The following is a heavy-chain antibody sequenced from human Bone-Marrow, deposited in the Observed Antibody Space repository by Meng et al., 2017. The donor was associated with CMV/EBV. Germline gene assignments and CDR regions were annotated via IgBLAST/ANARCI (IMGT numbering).Heavy chain of an antibody. D-gene: IGHD2-2*01. CDR1: GGTFSSYA. CDR3: AMGGIVVVPAAIPVLRDYYYYGMDV. V-gene: IGHV1-69*10. J-gene: IGHJ6*02. CDR2: IIPILGIA. Sequence: SVKVSCKASGGTFSSYAISWVRQAPGQGLEWMGGIIPILGIANYAQKFQGRVTITADKSTSTAYMELSSLRSEDTAVYYCAMGGIVVVPAAIPVLRDYYYYGMDVWGQGTTVTVSS.